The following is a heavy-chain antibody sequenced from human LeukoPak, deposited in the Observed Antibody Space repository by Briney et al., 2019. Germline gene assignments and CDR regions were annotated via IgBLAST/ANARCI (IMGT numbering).Heavy chain of an antibody. V-gene: IGHV6-1*01. CDR2: TYYRSKWYY. Sequence: SQTLSLTCVISGDSVSSNSAAWNWIRQSPSRGLEWLGRTYYRSKWYYHYAVSMKSRITVNPDTSKNQFSLQLNSVTPEDTAVYYCARTRDLGPDYWGHAALVTVSS. CDR1: GDSVSSNSAA. CDR3: ARTRDLGPDY. J-gene: IGHJ4*01.